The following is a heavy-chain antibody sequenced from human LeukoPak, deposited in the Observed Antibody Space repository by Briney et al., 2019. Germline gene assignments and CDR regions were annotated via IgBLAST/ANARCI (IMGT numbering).Heavy chain of an antibody. Sequence: ASVKVSCKASGYTFTSYYMHWVRQAPGQGLEWMGIINPSGGSTSYAQKFQGRVTMTRDTSISTAYMELSSLTSEDTAVYYCARPGAAAGFEYWGQGALVTVSS. J-gene: IGHJ4*02. CDR1: GYTFTSYY. D-gene: IGHD6-13*01. V-gene: IGHV1-46*01. CDR3: ARPGAAAGFEY. CDR2: INPSGGST.